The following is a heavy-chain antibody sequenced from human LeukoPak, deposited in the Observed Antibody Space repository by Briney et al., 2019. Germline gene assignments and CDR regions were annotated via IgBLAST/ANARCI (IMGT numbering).Heavy chain of an antibody. J-gene: IGHJ4*02. CDR2: INHSGST. V-gene: IGHV4-34*01. D-gene: IGHD4-17*01. Sequence: KPSETLSLTCAVYGGSFSGYYWSWIRQPPGKGLEWIGEINHSGSTNYNPSLKSRVTISVDTSKNQFSLKLSSVTAADTAVYYCARGHDYGDFRCWGQGTLVTVSS. CDR1: GGSFSGYY. CDR3: ARGHDYGDFRC.